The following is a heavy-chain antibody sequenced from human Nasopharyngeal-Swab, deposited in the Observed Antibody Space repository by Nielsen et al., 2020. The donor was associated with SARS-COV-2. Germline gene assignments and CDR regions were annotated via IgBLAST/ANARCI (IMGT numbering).Heavy chain of an antibody. D-gene: IGHD2-21*01. J-gene: IGHJ6*02. CDR1: GYTFTSYG. CDR3: ARVGIVDPQYGMDV. CDR2: ISGYNGNT. V-gene: IGHV1-18*01. Sequence: ASVKVSCKASGYTFTSYGISWVRQAPGQGLEWMGWISGYNGNTNYARKLQGRVTMTTDASTSTAYMELRSLRSDDTAVYYCARVGIVDPQYGMDVWGQGTTVTVSS.